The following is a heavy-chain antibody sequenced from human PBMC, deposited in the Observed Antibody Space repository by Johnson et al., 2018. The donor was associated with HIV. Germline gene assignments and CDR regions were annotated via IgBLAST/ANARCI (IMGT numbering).Heavy chain of an antibody. CDR2: ISYDGSNK. Sequence: QVQLVESGGGLVQPGGSLRLSCAASGFTFSSYAMSWVRQAPGKGLEWVAVISYDGSNKYYADSVKGRFTISRDNSKNTLYLQMNSLRAEDTAVYYCARLGLTDAFDIWGQGTMVTVSS. J-gene: IGHJ3*02. CDR3: ARLGLTDAFDI. V-gene: IGHV3-30-3*01. D-gene: IGHD2-8*01. CDR1: GFTFSSYA.